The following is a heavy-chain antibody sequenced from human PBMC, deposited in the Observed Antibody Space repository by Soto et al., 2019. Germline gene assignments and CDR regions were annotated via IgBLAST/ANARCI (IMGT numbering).Heavy chain of an antibody. V-gene: IGHV3-30-3*01. CDR3: ARDRYYGSGREGWFDP. J-gene: IGHJ5*02. CDR2: ISYDGSNK. Sequence: GGSLRLSCAASGFTFSSYAMHWVRQAPGKGLEWVAVISYDGSNKYYADSVKGRFTISRDNSKNTLYLQMNSLRAEDTAVYYCARDRYYGSGREGWFDPWGQGTLVTVSS. D-gene: IGHD3-10*01. CDR1: GFTFSSYA.